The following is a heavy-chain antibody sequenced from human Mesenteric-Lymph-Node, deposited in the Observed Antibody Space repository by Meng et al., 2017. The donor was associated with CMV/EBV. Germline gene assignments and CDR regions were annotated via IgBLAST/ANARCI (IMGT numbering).Heavy chain of an antibody. Sequence: VAPGEVGGGLVQPGGSLRLSCAASGFNVRDKYMRWVRQAPGKGLEWVCIIYRGDNTYYIDSVKDRFTVSRDNSKNTMYLQMNSLRVEDTAVYYCTGDSVSNPNLNYWGQGTLVTVSS. J-gene: IGHJ4*02. V-gene: IGHV3-66*01. CDR1: GFNVRDKY. CDR3: TGDSVSNPNLNY. CDR2: IYRGDNT. D-gene: IGHD3-10*01.